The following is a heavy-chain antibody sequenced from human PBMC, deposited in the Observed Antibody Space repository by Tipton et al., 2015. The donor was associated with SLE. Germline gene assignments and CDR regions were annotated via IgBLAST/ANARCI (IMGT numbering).Heavy chain of an antibody. CDR1: GDSIRDSDYY. CDR2: IYYSGSS. V-gene: IGHV4-39*07. CDR3: ARELHGYYYYYFMDV. J-gene: IGHJ6*03. Sequence: TLSLTCTVSGDSIRDSDYYWGWIRQSPGKGLEWIGNIYYSGSSYYHPSLKSRVTISVDTSKNQFSLKLSSVTAADTAVYYCARELHGYYYYYFMDVWGKGTTVTVSS.